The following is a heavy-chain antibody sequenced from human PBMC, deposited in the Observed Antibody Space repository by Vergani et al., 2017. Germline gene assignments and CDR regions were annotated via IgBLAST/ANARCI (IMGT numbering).Heavy chain of an antibody. J-gene: IGHJ4*02. CDR3: TSFPTETSEYYDSTGYYHRFFEK. CDR2: INPKNGLT. CDR1: GYTFTGYY. Sequence: QVQLVQSGAEVKRPGASVKVSCKASGYTFTGYYLHWVRLAPGQGLEWMGWINPKNGLTKYAQRFQGRVSLTRDTSITTAFMELSSLRSDDTARYYCTSFPTETSEYYDSTGYYHRFFEKGGQGTLVTVSS. V-gene: IGHV1-2*02. D-gene: IGHD3-16*01.